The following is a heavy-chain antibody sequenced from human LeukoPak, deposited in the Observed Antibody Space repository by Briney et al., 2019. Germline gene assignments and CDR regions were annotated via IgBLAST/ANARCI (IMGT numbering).Heavy chain of an antibody. V-gene: IGHV3-23*01. CDR1: GFTFSSYA. J-gene: IGHJ6*02. D-gene: IGHD6-6*01. Sequence: PGGSLRLSCAASGFTFSSYAVSWVRQAPGKGLEWVSTISGSGGSTYYADSVKGRFTISRDDSKNTLYLQMNSLRAEDTAVYYCAKHGGSSEYYGLDVWGQGTTVTVSS. CDR3: AKHGGSSEYYGLDV. CDR2: ISGSGGST.